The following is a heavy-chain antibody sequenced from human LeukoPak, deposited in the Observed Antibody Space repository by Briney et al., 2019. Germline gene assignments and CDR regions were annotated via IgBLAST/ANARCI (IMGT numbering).Heavy chain of an antibody. CDR3: ARLDSSGWYPNYYFYMDV. V-gene: IGHV4-34*01. Sequence: PSETLSLTCAVYGGSFSSCYWSWIRQPPGKGLERVGEINHSGSTNYNPSLKSRVTIPVDTSKNQFSLKLSSVTAADTAVYYCARLDSSGWYPNYYFYMDVWGKGTTVTISS. D-gene: IGHD6-19*01. CDR2: INHSGST. J-gene: IGHJ6*03. CDR1: GGSFSSCY.